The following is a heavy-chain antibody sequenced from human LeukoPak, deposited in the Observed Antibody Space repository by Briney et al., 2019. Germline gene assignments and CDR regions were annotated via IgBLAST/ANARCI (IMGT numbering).Heavy chain of an antibody. CDR1: GFTFSSFG. CDR3: ARDRAPDYYGSGSPPW. Sequence: GGSLRLSCAASGFTFSSFGMHWVRQAPGKGLEWLTFIHNDGITEYYADSVKGRFTISRDNAKNSLYLQMNSLRAEDTAVYYCARDRAPDYYGSGSPPWWGQGTLVTVSS. J-gene: IGHJ4*02. V-gene: IGHV3-30*02. CDR2: IHNDGITE. D-gene: IGHD3-10*01.